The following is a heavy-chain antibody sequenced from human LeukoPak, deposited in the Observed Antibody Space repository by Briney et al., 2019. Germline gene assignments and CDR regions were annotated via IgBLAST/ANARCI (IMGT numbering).Heavy chain of an antibody. CDR3: TRGFATMVRGVVLDF. CDR1: SGSFSGYY. V-gene: IGHV4-34*01. D-gene: IGHD3-10*01. Sequence: SETLSLTCAVYSGSFSGYYWSWIRQPPGKGLEWIGEIYHSGSTNYNPSLKSRVTISVDTSKNQFSLKLNSVTAADTAVYYCTRGFATMVRGVVLDFWGQGTLVTVSS. J-gene: IGHJ4*02. CDR2: IYHSGST.